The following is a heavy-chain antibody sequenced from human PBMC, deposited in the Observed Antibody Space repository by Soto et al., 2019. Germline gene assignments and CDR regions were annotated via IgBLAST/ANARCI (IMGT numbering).Heavy chain of an antibody. Sequence: PSETLSLTCTVCGACISSHPYYWGCIRHPPGNGLEWIGSIYYIGSTYYNPSFKSRVTISLYTSHKQFSLKLPSVTAADTALYYCSRNPYFYDPVTYRLNDWRQGTLLTVST. CDR2: IYYIGST. D-gene: IGHD3-22*01. CDR1: GACISSHPYY. V-gene: IGHV4-39*01. CDR3: SRNPYFYDPVTYRLND. J-gene: IGHJ4*02.